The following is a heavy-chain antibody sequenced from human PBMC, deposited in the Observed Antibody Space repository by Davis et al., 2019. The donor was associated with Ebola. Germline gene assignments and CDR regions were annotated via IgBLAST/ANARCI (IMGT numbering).Heavy chain of an antibody. CDR2: ISYDGSNK. J-gene: IGHJ4*02. CDR3: VKGLPDSHWVFGY. Sequence: GGSLRLSCAASGFTFSSYAMHWVRQAPGKGLEWVAVISYDGSNKYYADSVRGRFTISRDNSKNMLYLQMSSLRADDTAIYYCVKGLPDSHWVFGYWGQGILVTVSS. CDR1: GFTFSSYA. V-gene: IGHV3-30-3*01. D-gene: IGHD3-9*01.